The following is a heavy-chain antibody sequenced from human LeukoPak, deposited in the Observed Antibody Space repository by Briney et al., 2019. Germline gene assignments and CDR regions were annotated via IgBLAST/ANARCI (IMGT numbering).Heavy chain of an antibody. V-gene: IGHV3-21*01. Sequence: PGGSLRLSCAASGFSFSNYWMHWVRQAPGRGLVWVSSISSSSSYIYYADSVKGRFTMSRDNAKNSLHLQMNSLRAEDTAVYYCARSIAAAGLDYWGQGTLVTVSS. CDR3: ARSIAAAGLDY. CDR2: ISSSSSYI. J-gene: IGHJ4*02. D-gene: IGHD6-13*01. CDR1: GFSFSNYW.